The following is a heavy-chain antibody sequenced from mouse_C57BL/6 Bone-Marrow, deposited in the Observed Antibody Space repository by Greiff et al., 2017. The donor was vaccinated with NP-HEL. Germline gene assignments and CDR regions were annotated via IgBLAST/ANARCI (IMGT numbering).Heavy chain of an antibody. CDR1: GYSFTGYY. J-gene: IGHJ3*01. Sequence: VQLQQSGPELVKPGASVKISCKASGYSFTGYYMNWVKQSPEKSLEWIGEINPSTGGTTYNQKFKAKATLTVDKSSSTAYMQLKSLTSEDSAVYYCARGTYGSSTRFAYWGQGTLVTVSA. CDR2: INPSTGGT. V-gene: IGHV1-42*01. CDR3: ARGTYGSSTRFAY. D-gene: IGHD1-1*01.